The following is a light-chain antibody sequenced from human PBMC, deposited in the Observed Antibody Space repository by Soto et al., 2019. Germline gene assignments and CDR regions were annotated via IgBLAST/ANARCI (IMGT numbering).Light chain of an antibody. CDR2: WAS. J-gene: IGKJ2*01. V-gene: IGKV4-1*01. Sequence: DIVMTQSPDSLAVSLGERATINCKASQSLLYSSNNRNYLAWYQQKSGHPPRLLIYWASTRESGVPDRFSGSGSGTDFTLTINSLQAEDVAVYFCQQYNNWPPYTFGQGTKLEIK. CDR1: QSLLYSSNNRNY. CDR3: QQYNNWPPYT.